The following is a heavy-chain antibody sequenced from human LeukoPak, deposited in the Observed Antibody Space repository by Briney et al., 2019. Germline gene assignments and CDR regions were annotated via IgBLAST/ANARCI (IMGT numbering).Heavy chain of an antibody. J-gene: IGHJ4*02. CDR1: GFTFSSYW. CDR3: ANLGRTD. Sequence: GGSLRLSCAASGFTFSSYWMSWVRQAPGKGLEWVATIKDDGSDKYYVDSVKGRFTISRDNAKNSLYLQMTSLRVEDTAVYYCANLGRTDWGQGTLVTVSS. V-gene: IGHV3-7*01. CDR2: IKDDGSDK.